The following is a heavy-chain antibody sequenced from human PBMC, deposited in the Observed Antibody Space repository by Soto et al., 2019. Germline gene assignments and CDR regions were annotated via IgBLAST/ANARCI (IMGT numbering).Heavy chain of an antibody. V-gene: IGHV3-30*18. J-gene: IGHJ4*02. D-gene: IGHD3-22*01. CDR2: ISYDGSNK. CDR1: GFTFSRYG. CDR3: AKAFGYYWPLDY. Sequence: QVQLVESGGGVVQPGRSLRLSCAASGFTFSRYGMHWVRQAPGKGLEWVAVISYDGSNKYYADSVKGRFTISRDNSKNTLYLQMNSLRAEDTAVYYCAKAFGYYWPLDYWGQGTLVTVSS.